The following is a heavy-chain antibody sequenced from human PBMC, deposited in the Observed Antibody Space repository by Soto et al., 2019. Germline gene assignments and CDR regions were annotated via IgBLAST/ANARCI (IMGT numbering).Heavy chain of an antibody. CDR3: ARQWDGVGVLDY. D-gene: IGHD1-26*01. Sequence: GESLKISCNGSGYSFTSYWISWVRQMPGKGLEWMGRIDPSDSYTNYSPSFQGQVTISADKSISTAYLQWSSLKASDTAMYYCARQWDGVGVLDYWGQGTLVTVSS. CDR1: GYSFTSYW. CDR2: IDPSDSYT. J-gene: IGHJ4*02. V-gene: IGHV5-10-1*04.